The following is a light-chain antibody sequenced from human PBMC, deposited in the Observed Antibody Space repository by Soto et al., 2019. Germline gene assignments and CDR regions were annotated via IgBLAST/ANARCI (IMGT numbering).Light chain of an antibody. V-gene: IGKV3-20*01. Sequence: EIVLTQSPGTLSLSPGERATFSCRASQSVSSGQLAWYQQKPGQAPRLLIYDASNRATAIPDRVSGSGSGTDFTLTISRLEPEDFAVYYCQQYGTTPVTFGQGTRLEVK. J-gene: IGKJ5*01. CDR1: QSVSSGQ. CDR3: QQYGTTPVT. CDR2: DAS.